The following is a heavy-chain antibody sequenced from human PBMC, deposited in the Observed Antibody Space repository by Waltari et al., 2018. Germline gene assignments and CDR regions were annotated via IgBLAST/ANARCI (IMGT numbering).Heavy chain of an antibody. J-gene: IGHJ4*02. V-gene: IGHV1-69*08. CDR2: IIPIFGTA. D-gene: IGHD2-15*01. CDR3: ATGCSGGSCYYFDY. CDR1: GGTFSSYA. Sequence: QVQLVQSGAEVKKPGSSVKVSCKASGGTFSSYAISWVRQAPGQGLEWMGRIIPIFGTANYAQKFQGRGTITADKSTSTAYMELSSLRSEDTAVYYCATGCSGGSCYYFDYWGQGTLVTVSS.